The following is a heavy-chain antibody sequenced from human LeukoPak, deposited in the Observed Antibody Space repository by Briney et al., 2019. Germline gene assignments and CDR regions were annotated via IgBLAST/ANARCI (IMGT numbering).Heavy chain of an antibody. Sequence: VASVKVSCKASGYTFTSYDINWVRQAPGQGLEWMGWINPNSGGTNYAQKFQGRVTMTRDTSISTAYMELSRLRSDDTAVYYCARERPRSGWAPWGQGTLVTVSS. CDR3: ARERPRSGWAP. CDR2: INPNSGGT. CDR1: GYTFTSYD. J-gene: IGHJ5*02. D-gene: IGHD6-19*01. V-gene: IGHV1-2*02.